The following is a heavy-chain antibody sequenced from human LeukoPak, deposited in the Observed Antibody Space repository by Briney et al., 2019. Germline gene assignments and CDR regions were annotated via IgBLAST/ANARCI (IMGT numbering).Heavy chain of an antibody. D-gene: IGHD2-2*01. Sequence: PGGSLRLSCAASGFTFSSYEMNWVRQAPGKGLEWVSYISSSGSTIYYADSVKGRFTISRDNAKNSLYLQMNSLKAEDTAVYYCARDLVVVPAAPFDYWGQGTLVTVSS. CDR3: ARDLVVVPAAPFDY. V-gene: IGHV3-48*03. J-gene: IGHJ4*02. CDR1: GFTFSSYE. CDR2: ISSSGSTI.